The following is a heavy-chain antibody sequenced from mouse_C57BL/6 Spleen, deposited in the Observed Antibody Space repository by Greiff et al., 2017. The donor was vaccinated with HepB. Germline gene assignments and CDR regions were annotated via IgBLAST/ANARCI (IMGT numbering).Heavy chain of an antibody. CDR1: GFTFSDYG. CDR2: ISSGSSTI. V-gene: IGHV5-17*01. Sequence: EVNLVESGGGLVKPGGSLKLSCAASGFTFSDYGMHWVRQAPEKGLEWVAYISSGSSTIYYADTVKGRFTISRDNAKNTLFLQMTSLRAEDTAMYYCAREALYYGSSYDYWGQGTTLTVSS. D-gene: IGHD1-1*01. CDR3: AREALYYGSSYDY. J-gene: IGHJ2*01.